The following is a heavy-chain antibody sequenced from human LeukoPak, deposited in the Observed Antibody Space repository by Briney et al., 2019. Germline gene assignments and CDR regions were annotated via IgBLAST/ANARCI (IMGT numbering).Heavy chain of an antibody. D-gene: IGHD3-22*01. CDR3: ARDRDDSSGFYHDY. CDR2: ISGSGGSI. V-gene: IGHV3-23*01. CDR1: GFTFSNSA. J-gene: IGHJ4*02. Sequence: GGSLRLSCAASGFTFSNSAMSWVRQAPGKGLAWVSSISGSGGSIYYADSVKGRFTISRDNFKNILYLQMNSLRAEDTAVYYCARDRDDSSGFYHDYWGQGTLLTVSS.